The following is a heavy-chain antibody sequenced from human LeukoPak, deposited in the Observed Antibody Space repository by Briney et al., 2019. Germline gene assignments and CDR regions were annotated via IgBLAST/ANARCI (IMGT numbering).Heavy chain of an antibody. D-gene: IGHD6-25*01. J-gene: IGHJ4*02. CDR3: AREVRPNDY. V-gene: IGHV3-23*01. CDR2: ISGSGGTT. Sequence: GGSLRLSCAASGFTFSTYAMSWVRQAPGKGLECVSSISGSGGTTSYADSVKGRFTISRDNSKDTLYLQMNSLRAEDTAVYYCAREVRPNDYWGQGTLVTVSS. CDR1: GFTFSTYA.